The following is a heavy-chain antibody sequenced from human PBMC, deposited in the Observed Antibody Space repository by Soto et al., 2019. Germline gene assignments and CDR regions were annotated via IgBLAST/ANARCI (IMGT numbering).Heavy chain of an antibody. J-gene: IGHJ4*02. V-gene: IGHV3-23*01. CDR3: AKEIVAAAYVETSPFDF. D-gene: IGHD2-15*01. CDR1: GFTFSSYA. CDR2: IDGSDGDT. Sequence: EVRLLESGGGLVQPGGSLRLSCAASGFTFSSYAMGWVRQAPGKGLEWVSGIDGSDGDTSFADSVKGRFTISRDNSENTLYLHMNSLRAEDTARYFCAKEIVAAAYVETSPFDFWGQGTLVTVSS.